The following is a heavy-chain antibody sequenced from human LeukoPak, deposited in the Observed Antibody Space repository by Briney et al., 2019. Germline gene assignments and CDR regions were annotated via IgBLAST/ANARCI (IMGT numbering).Heavy chain of an antibody. V-gene: IGHV4-39*01. J-gene: IGHJ4*02. CDR1: GGSISSSSYY. D-gene: IGHD2-15*01. CDR2: IYYSGST. CDR3: ARYLHGYCSGGSCFYDY. Sequence: SSETLSLTCTVSGGSISSSSYYWGWIRQPPGKGLEWIGIIYYSGSTYYNPSLKSRVTISVDMSDNQFSLKLSSVTAADTAVYFCARYLHGYCSGGSCFYDYWGQGTLVTVSS.